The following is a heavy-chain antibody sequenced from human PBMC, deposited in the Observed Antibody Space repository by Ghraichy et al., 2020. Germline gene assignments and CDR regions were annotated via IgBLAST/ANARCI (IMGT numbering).Heavy chain of an antibody. J-gene: IGHJ4*02. Sequence: GGSLRLSCAASGFTFSSYAMSWVRQAPGKGLEWVSAISGSGGSTYYADSVKGRFTISRDNSKNKLYLQMNSLRAEDTAVYYCAKDQTNENDFWSGHGCFDYWCQGTLVTVSS. V-gene: IGHV3-23*01. CDR1: GFTFSSYA. D-gene: IGHD3-3*01. CDR3: AKDQTNENDFWSGHGCFDY. CDR2: ISGSGGST.